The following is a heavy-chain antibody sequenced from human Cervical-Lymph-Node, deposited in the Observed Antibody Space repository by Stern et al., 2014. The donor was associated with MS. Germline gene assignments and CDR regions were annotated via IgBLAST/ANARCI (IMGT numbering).Heavy chain of an antibody. CDR1: GILFSGAS. Sequence: EVQLVESGGGLVQPGGSLKLSCAASGILFSGASMHWVRQPSGKGLEWIGRIRSKTNGYTTTYTASVKGRFTISRDDSKKTTYLQMNRLKTEDTAVYYCVSDGSGWRNWGQGTLVTVSS. D-gene: IGHD3-10*01. J-gene: IGHJ4*02. CDR2: IRSKTNGYTT. CDR3: VSDGSGWRN. V-gene: IGHV3-73*01.